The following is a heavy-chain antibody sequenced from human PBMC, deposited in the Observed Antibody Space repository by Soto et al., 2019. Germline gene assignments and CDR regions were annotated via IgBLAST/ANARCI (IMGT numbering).Heavy chain of an antibody. V-gene: IGHV1-2*04. CDR1: GYTFIVYY. CDR3: ARVGGGLASLGYYGMDV. Sequence: ASVKVSCKASGYTFIVYYIHWVRQSPLQGLEWMGWINPNSGGTNYAQRFQGWVTMTRDRSISTAYMELSRLKSDETAAYYCARVGGGLASLGYYGMDVWGQGTTVTVSS. CDR2: INPNSGGT. D-gene: IGHD3-10*01. J-gene: IGHJ6*02.